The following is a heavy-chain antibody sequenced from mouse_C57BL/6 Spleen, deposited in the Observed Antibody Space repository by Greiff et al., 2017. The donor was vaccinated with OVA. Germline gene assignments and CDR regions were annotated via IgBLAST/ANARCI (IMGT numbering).Heavy chain of an antibody. J-gene: IGHJ1*03. CDR3: ARSVNWDRYFEV. Sequence: VQLQQSGAELVRPGTSVKVSCKASGYAFTNYLIEWVKQRPGQGLEWIGVINPGSGGTNYNEKFKGKATLTADKSSSTAYMQLSSLTSEDSAVYVCARSVNWDRYFEVWGTGTTVTVSS. CDR2: INPGSGGT. D-gene: IGHD4-1*01. CDR1: GYAFTNYL. V-gene: IGHV1-54*01.